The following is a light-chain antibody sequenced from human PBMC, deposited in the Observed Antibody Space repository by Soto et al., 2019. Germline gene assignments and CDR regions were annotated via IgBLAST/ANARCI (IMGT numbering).Light chain of an antibody. CDR1: QSVSSRY. Sequence: ILLTQSPGTLSLSPGERATLSCGAGQSVSSRYLAWYQQRPGHAPSTRIYGASSRATGIPERVSGRGSGTDVTLTISRLEPEDVEVYYCQQYGSSSWTFGQGTKVDIK. J-gene: IGKJ1*01. CDR3: QQYGSSSWT. CDR2: GAS. V-gene: IGKV3-20*01.